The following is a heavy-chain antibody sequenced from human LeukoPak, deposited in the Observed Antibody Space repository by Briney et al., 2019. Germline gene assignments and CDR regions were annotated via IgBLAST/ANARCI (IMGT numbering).Heavy chain of an antibody. V-gene: IGHV1-3*01. D-gene: IGHD3-22*01. CDR1: GYTFTSYA. CDR3: ARALTMIVVVPGY. Sequence: GASVNVSCKASGYTFTSYAMHWVRQAPGQRLEWMGWINAGNGNTKYSQKFQGRVTITRDTSASTAYMELSSLRSEDTAVYYCARALTMIVVVPGYWGQGTLVTVSS. J-gene: IGHJ4*02. CDR2: INAGNGNT.